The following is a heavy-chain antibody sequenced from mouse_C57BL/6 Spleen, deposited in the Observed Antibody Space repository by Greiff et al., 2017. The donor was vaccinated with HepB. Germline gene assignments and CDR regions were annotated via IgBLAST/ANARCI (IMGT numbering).Heavy chain of an antibody. Sequence: VQLKESGPGLVKPSQSLSLTCSVTGYSITSGYYWNWIRQFPGNKLEWMGYISYDGSNNYNPSLKNRISITRDTSKNQFFLKLNSVTTEDTATYYCASRGNAWFAYWGQGTLVTVSA. CDR1: GYSITSGYY. V-gene: IGHV3-6*01. J-gene: IGHJ3*01. D-gene: IGHD2-1*01. CDR3: ASRGNAWFAY. CDR2: ISYDGSN.